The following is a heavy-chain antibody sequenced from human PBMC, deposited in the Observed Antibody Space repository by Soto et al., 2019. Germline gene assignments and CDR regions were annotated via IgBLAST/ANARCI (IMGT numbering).Heavy chain of an antibody. CDR2: INPNSGGT. J-gene: IGHJ4*02. V-gene: IGHV1-2*02. CDR3: ARARPPSTKGGNTFDY. Sequence: QVQLVQSGAEVKKPGASVKVSCKASGYTFTGYYMHWVRQAPGQGLEWMGWINPNSGGTNYAQKFQGRVTMTRDTSISTAYMELSRLRSDDTAVYYCARARPPSTKGGNTFDYWGQGTLVTVSS. CDR1: GYTFTGYY. D-gene: IGHD2-15*01.